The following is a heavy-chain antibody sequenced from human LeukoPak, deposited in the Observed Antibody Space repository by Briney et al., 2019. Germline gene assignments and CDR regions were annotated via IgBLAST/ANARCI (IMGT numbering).Heavy chain of an antibody. J-gene: IGHJ4*02. CDR1: GFTFSSYA. CDR2: ISCSGGST. CDR3: AKGALLWFGDKYYFDY. D-gene: IGHD3-10*01. V-gene: IGHV3-23*01. Sequence: GGSLRLSCAASGFTFSSYAMSWVRQAPGKGLEWVSAISCSGGSTYYADSVKGRFTISRDKSKNTLYLQMNSLRAEDTAVYYCAKGALLWFGDKYYFDYWGQGTLVTVSS.